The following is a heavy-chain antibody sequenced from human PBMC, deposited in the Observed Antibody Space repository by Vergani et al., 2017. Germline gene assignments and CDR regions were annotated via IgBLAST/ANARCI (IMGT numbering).Heavy chain of an antibody. J-gene: IGHJ6*03. Sequence: QVQLVQSGAEVKKPGSSVKVSCKASGGTFSSYAISWVRQAPGQGLEWMGRIIPIFGTANYAQKFQGRVTITADESTSTAYMELSSLRTEDTAVYYCARGAAGGYSYGLFGGIDTAYMDVWGKGTTVTVSS. V-gene: IGHV1-69*18. CDR1: GGTFSSYA. D-gene: IGHD5-18*01. CDR3: ARGAAGGYSYGLFGGIDTAYMDV. CDR2: IIPIFGTA.